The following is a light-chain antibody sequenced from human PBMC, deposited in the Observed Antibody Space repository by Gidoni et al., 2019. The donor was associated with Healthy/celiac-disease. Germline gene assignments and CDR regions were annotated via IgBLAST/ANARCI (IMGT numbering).Light chain of an antibody. V-gene: IGKV1-5*03. CDR2: TAS. CDR3: QQYHTPYS. CDR1: QSISSW. J-gene: IGKJ2*03. Sequence: IQRTQSPSTLSESVGDRVPITGRSSQSISSWLAWSQQKPGKAPKLLIYTASSSERGVPSRFSGSGSGTDFTLTIRSLQPDDFSTYYCQQYHTPYSFGQGTQLEIK.